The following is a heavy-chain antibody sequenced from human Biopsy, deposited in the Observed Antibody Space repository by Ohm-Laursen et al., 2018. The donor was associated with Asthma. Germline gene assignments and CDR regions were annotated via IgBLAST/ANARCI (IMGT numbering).Heavy chain of an antibody. D-gene: IGHD3-10*01. CDR2: ISVYNGNT. V-gene: IGHV1-18*01. J-gene: IGHJ6*02. CDR3: ARAADYSHYYGIDV. CDR1: GYTFNSAG. Sequence: GASVKVSCKTSGYTFNSAGITWVRQAPGQVLERMGRISVYNGNTKVAQKLQDRVTMITDTSTSTAYMELRSLRSDDTAVYFCARAADYSHYYGIDVWGQGTTVTVS.